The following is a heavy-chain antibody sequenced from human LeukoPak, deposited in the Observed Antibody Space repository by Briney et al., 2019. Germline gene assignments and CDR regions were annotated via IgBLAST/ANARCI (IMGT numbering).Heavy chain of an antibody. D-gene: IGHD3-3*01. V-gene: IGHV4-59*01. J-gene: IGHJ4*02. CDR3: ARGSDYDFWSGYYFDY. Sequence: SETLSLTCTVSGGSISSFYWSWIRQPPGKGLEWIGYIYYSGSTNYNPSLKSRVTISVDTSKNQFSLKLSSVTAADTAVYYCARGSDYDFWSGYYFDYWGQGTLVTVSS. CDR1: GGSISSFY. CDR2: IYYSGST.